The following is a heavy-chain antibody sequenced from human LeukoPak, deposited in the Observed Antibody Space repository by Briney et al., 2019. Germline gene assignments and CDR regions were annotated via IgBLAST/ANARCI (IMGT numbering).Heavy chain of an antibody. D-gene: IGHD6-13*01. CDR3: ARRLITAAGTGYYYYYYYMDA. Sequence: SETLSLTCSVSGGSIGSSSYFWGWIRHPPGKGLEGLGSISYSGNTYYNPSLKSRVPISVDTSNNQFSVKLSSVPAADTAVYYCARRLITAAGTGYYYYYYYMDAWGKGTTVTISS. V-gene: IGHV4-39*07. CDR2: ISYSGNT. CDR1: GGSIGSSSYF. J-gene: IGHJ6*03.